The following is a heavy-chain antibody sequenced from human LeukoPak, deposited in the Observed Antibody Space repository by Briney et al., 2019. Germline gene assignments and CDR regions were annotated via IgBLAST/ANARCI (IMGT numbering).Heavy chain of an antibody. Sequence: ASVKVSCKASGYTFTGYYMHWVRQAPGQGLEWMGWINPNSGRTNYAQKFQGRVTMTRNTSISTAYMELSRLRSDDTAVYYCAREAAAGRDPPDYWGQGTLVTVSS. J-gene: IGHJ4*02. CDR1: GYTFTGYY. CDR2: INPNSGRT. D-gene: IGHD6-13*01. CDR3: AREAAAGRDPPDY. V-gene: IGHV1-2*02.